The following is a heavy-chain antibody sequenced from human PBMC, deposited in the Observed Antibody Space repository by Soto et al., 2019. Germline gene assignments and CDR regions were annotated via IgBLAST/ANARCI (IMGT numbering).Heavy chain of an antibody. Sequence: QVQLVQSGAEVTKPGSSVKVSCKASGGTFSSYAISWVRQAPGQGLEWMGGIIPIFGTANYAQKFQGRVTITADESTRTAYMELSSLRSEDTAVYYCARDPHSGGYRGWFDPWGQGTLVTVSS. CDR2: IIPIFGTA. V-gene: IGHV1-69*01. CDR3: ARDPHSGGYRGWFDP. J-gene: IGHJ5*02. CDR1: GGTFSSYA. D-gene: IGHD1-26*01.